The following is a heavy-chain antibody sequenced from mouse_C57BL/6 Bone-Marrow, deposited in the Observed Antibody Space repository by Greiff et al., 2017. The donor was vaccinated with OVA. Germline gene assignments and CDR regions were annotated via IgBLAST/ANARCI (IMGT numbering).Heavy chain of an antibody. V-gene: IGHV1-26*01. CDR1: GYTFTDYY. CDR2: SNPNNGGT. J-gene: IGHJ4*01. Sequence: VQLQQQSGPELVKPGASVKISCKASGYTFTDYYMNWVQQSHGKSLEWIGDSNPNNGGTSYNQKFKGKATLTVDKSSSTAYMELRSLTSEDSAVYFCARWSPAMDYWGQGTSVTVSS. CDR3: ARWSPAMDY.